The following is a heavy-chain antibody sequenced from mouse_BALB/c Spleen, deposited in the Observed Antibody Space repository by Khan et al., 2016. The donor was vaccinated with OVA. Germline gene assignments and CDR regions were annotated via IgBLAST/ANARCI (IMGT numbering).Heavy chain of an antibody. CDR1: GFSLTTYG. D-gene: IGHD2-12*01. CDR2: IWSGGST. Sequence: QVQLKQSGPGLVQPSQSLSITCTVSGFSLTTYGVHWVRQSPGKGLEWLGVIWSGGSTDYNAAFISRLSINKDISKSQVFFKMNSLQADDTAIYYGFRHSYRYDFTYWGRGTLVTVSA. CDR3: FRHSYRYDFTY. J-gene: IGHJ3*01. V-gene: IGHV2-4-1*01.